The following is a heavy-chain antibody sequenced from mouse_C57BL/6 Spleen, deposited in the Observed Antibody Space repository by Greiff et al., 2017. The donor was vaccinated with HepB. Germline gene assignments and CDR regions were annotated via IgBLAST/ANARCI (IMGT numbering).Heavy chain of an antibody. CDR3: ARDYYGSSYAFAY. CDR1: GYSFTGYY. CDR2: INPSTGGT. V-gene: IGHV1-42*01. Sequence: EVKLVESGPELVKPGASVKISCKASGYSFTGYYMNWVKQSPEKSLEWIGEINPSTGGTTYNQKFKAKATLTVDKSSSTAYMQLKSLTSEDSAVYYCARDYYGSSYAFAYWGQGTLVTVSA. D-gene: IGHD1-1*01. J-gene: IGHJ3*01.